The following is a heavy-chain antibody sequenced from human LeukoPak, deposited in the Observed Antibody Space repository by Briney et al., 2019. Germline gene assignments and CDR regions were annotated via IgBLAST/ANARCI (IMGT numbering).Heavy chain of an antibody. CDR2: IKEDGSEE. D-gene: IGHD3-3*02. J-gene: IGHJ5*02. V-gene: IGHV3-7*03. CDR1: GFTFTNHW. Sequence: PGGSLRLSCAASGFTFTNHWMSWVRQAPGKGLEWVANIKEDGSEEYYVDSVKGRFTVSRDNVKNSLFLQMNSLRVDDTAVYYCAKSGSSVFWSWGQGTLVTVSS. CDR3: AKSGSSVFWS.